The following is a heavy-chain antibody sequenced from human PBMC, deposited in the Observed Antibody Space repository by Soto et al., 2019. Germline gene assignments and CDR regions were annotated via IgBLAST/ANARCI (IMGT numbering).Heavy chain of an antibody. Sequence: QVQLQESGPGLVKPSETLSLTCTVSGGSISSYYWSWIRQPPGKGLEWIGYIYYSGSTNYNPSLKSRVTISVDTSKNQFSLKLSSVTAADTAVYYCARDPVVLRFLRDDYYYYYMDVWGKGTTVTVSS. D-gene: IGHD3-3*01. CDR3: ARDPVVLRFLRDDYYYYYMDV. CDR1: GGSISSYY. V-gene: IGHV4-59*01. J-gene: IGHJ6*03. CDR2: IYYSGST.